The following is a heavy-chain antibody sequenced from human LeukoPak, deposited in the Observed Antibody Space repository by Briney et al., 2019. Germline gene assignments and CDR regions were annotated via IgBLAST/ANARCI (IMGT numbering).Heavy chain of an antibody. CDR1: GFTFSSYS. CDR3: ARIHYCGGDCYSGVGGDY. J-gene: IGHJ4*02. Sequence: GGSLRLSCAASGFTFSSYSMNWVRQAPGKGLEWVSSISSSSSYIYYADSVKGRFTISRDKAKNSLYLQMNSLRAEDTAVYYCARIHYCGGDCYSGVGGDYWGQGTLVTVSS. CDR2: ISSSSSYI. D-gene: IGHD2-21*02. V-gene: IGHV3-21*01.